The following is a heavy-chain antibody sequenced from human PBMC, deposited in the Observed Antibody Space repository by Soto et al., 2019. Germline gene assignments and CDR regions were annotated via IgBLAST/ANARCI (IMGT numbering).Heavy chain of an antibody. D-gene: IGHD5-12*01. V-gene: IGHV4-4*02. CDR3: SRVEMATSRFDP. Sequence: PSATLSLTCAVSGGSISSSNWWSWVRQPPGKGLEWIGEIYHSGSTNYNPSLKSRVTISVDKSKNQFSLKLSSVTAADTAVYYWSRVEMATSRFDPWGKGTLVTVYS. CDR1: GGSISSSNW. J-gene: IGHJ5*02. CDR2: IYHSGST.